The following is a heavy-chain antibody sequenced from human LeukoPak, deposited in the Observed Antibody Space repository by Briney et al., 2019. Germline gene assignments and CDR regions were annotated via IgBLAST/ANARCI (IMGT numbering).Heavy chain of an antibody. Sequence: QASETLSLTCGVYGGSFSGYYWSWIRQSPEKGLEWIGEINHSGTTNYNPSLKSRVTISVDASKSQFSLELSSVTAADTAVYYCVRGPIAATGSYFDYWGLGTAVTVSS. D-gene: IGHD6-13*01. J-gene: IGHJ4*02. V-gene: IGHV4-34*01. CDR1: GGSFSGYY. CDR3: VRGPIAATGSYFDY. CDR2: INHSGTT.